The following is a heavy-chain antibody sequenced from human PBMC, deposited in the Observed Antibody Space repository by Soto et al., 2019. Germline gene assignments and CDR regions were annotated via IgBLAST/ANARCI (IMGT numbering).Heavy chain of an antibody. Sequence: SETLSLTCTVSGVSITDYYYTWIRQSAGKGLEWIGRVYTSGHTNFNPSLKSRVTMSVGRSKKQISLNLTSVTAADTAVYYCATTRGRGFFDNWGQGTLVTVSS. V-gene: IGHV4-4*07. CDR3: ATTRGRGFFDN. D-gene: IGHD3-16*01. CDR1: GVSITDYY. CDR2: VYTSGHT. J-gene: IGHJ4*02.